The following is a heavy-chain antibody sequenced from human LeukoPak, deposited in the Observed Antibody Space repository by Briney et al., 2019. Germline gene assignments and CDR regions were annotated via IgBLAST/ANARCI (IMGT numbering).Heavy chain of an antibody. J-gene: IGHJ3*02. Sequence: PSETLSLTCTVSGGSISSGDYYWSWIRQPPGKGLEWIGYIYYSGSTYYNPSLKSRVTISVDTSKNQSSLKLSSVTAADTAVYYCATKLRYFDLAHAFDIWGQGTMVTVSS. CDR2: IYYSGST. D-gene: IGHD3-9*01. CDR3: ATKLRYFDLAHAFDI. V-gene: IGHV4-30-4*01. CDR1: GGSISSGDYY.